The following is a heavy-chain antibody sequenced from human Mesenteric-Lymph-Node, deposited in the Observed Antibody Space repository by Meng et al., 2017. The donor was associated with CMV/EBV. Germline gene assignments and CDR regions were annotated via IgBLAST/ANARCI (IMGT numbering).Heavy chain of an antibody. V-gene: IGHV3-23*03. J-gene: IGHJ4*02. Sequence: GGSLRLSCAASGFTFSSYAMSWVRQAPGKGLEWVSVIYSGGSSTYYADSVKGRFTISRDNSKNTLYLQMNSLRAEDTAVYYCAREYYDILTGYSHFFDSWGQGTLVTVSS. D-gene: IGHD3-9*01. CDR3: AREYYDILTGYSHFFDS. CDR1: GFTFSSYA. CDR2: IYSGGSST.